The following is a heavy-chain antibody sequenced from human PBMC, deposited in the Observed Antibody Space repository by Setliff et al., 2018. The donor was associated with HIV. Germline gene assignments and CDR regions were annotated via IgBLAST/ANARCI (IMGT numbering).Heavy chain of an antibody. CDR2: IKTDGSTT. D-gene: IGHD3-22*01. CDR3: VRDPDYFETSGYYPLDF. V-gene: IGHV3-74*03. Sequence: SLRLSCTASGFTFSNYWMHWVRQAPGQGLVWVARIKTDGSTTTYADSVKGRFTISRDNAKNTVYLQMNSLRAEDTAVYYCVRDPDYFETSGYYPLDFWGQGISVTVSS. J-gene: IGHJ4*02. CDR1: GFTFSNYW.